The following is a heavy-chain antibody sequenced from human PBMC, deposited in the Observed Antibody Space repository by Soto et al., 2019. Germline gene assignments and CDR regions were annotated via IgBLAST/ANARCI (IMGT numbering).Heavy chain of an antibody. V-gene: IGHV3-7*01. CDR1: GFTFNTFW. D-gene: IGHD4-4*01. CDR2: IKRDGSEK. Sequence: EVQVVESGGGLVQPGGSLRLSCAGSGFTFNTFWMAWVRQAPGKGLEWVANIKRDGSEKHYVDSVKGRFTISRDNAKNSLYLQMDSLRSEDTAVYYCVRARDYSNPVGIVFDSWGQGTLVTVSS. CDR3: VRARDYSNPVGIVFDS. J-gene: IGHJ4*02.